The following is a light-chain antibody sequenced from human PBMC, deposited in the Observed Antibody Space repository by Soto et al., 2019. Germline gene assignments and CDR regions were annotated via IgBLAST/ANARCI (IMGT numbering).Light chain of an antibody. CDR1: QSVSSSY. CDR2: GAS. V-gene: IGKV3-20*01. J-gene: IGKJ1*01. CDR3: QHYGSSSWT. Sequence: EIVLTQSPGTLSLSPGERATLSCRASQSVSSSYLAWYQQKPGQAPRLLIYGASSMATGIPDRFSGSGSETDFTLTIIRLEPEDFAVYYCQHYGSSSWTFGQGTKVEIK.